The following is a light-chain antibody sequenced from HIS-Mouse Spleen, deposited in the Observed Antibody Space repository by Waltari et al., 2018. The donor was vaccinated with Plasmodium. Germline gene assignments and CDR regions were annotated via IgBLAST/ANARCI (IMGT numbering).Light chain of an antibody. CDR1: KLGEKY. V-gene: IGLV3-1*01. CDR3: QAWDSSTVV. CDR2: QDS. Sequence: SYELTQSPSASVSPGPTASITFPGRKLGEKYACWYQQKSGQFPVLVIYQDSKRPSGIPERFSGSNSGNTATLTISGTQAMDEADYYCQAWDSSTVVFGGGTKLTVL. J-gene: IGLJ2*01.